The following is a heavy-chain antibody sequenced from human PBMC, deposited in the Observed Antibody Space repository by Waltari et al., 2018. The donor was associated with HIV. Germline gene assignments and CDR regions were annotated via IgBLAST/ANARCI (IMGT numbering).Heavy chain of an antibody. D-gene: IGHD3-16*01. J-gene: IGHJ4*02. V-gene: IGHV3-73*01. Sequence: EVQLVESGGGLVQPGGSLKLSCAASGFTFSGSAMHWVRQASGKGLEGVVRMRSKANSYATAYAASVKGRFTIARDDSKNTAYLQMNSLKTEDTAVYYCGGIPGGYWGQGTLVTVSS. CDR1: GFTFSGSA. CDR3: GGIPGGY. CDR2: MRSKANSYAT.